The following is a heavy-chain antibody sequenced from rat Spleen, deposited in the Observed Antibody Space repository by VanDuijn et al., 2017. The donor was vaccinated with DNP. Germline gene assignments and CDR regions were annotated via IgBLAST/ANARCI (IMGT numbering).Heavy chain of an antibody. CDR2: ISVSGGNT. Sequence: EVQLVESGGGLVQPGRSLKLSCATSGFTFSDYYMAWVRQAPKKGLEWVASISVSGGNTYYRDSVKGRCAVSRDNAKTTLYLQMDSLRSEDTATYYCARQGLVIMGAMDAWGQGTSVTVSS. V-gene: IGHV5-25*01. CDR3: ARQGLVIMGAMDA. J-gene: IGHJ4*01. CDR1: GFTFSDYY. D-gene: IGHD1-12*03.